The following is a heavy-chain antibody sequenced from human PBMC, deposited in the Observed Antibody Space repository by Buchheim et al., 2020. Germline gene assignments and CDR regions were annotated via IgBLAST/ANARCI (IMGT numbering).Heavy chain of an antibody. CDR1: GCSISSSSYY. CDR2: IYYSGST. J-gene: IGHJ4*02. CDR3: ARGSPKVDY. Sequence: QLQLQESGPGLVKPSETLSLPCPVSGCSISSSSYYWCWIRQPPGKGLEWIWSIYYSGSTYYNPSLTSRVTLSVDTSKNQFSLKLSSVTAADTAVYYCARGSPKVDYWGQGTL. V-gene: IGHV4-39*02.